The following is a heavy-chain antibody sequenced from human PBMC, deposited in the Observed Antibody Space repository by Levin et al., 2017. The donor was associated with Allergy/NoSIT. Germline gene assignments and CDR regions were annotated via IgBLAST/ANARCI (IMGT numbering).Heavy chain of an antibody. V-gene: IGHV3-72*01. CDR2: IRKKVNSYTT. J-gene: IGHJ4*02. CDR1: GFTFSDHY. D-gene: IGHD2-15*01. CDR3: ARGDCIGGGCYCGDY. Sequence: PGGFLRLSCAASGFTFSDHYMDWVRQAPGKGPEWVGRIRKKVNSYTTKYAASVEGRFTISRDDSKNSLYLQMNSLKTEDTAVYYCARGDCIGGGCYCGDYWGQGTLVTVSS.